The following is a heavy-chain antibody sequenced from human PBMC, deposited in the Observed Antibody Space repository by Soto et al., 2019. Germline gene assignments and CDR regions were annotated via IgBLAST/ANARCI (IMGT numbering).Heavy chain of an antibody. CDR2: INAGNGNT. D-gene: IGHD4-17*01. V-gene: IGHV1-3*01. J-gene: IGHJ4*02. CDR1: GYTFTSYA. Sequence: ASVKVSCKASGYTFTSYAMHWVRQAPGQRLEWMGWINAGNGNTKYSQKFQGRVTITRDTSASTAYIELSSLRSEDTAVYYCARANLYGDYSIDYWGQGTLVTVSS. CDR3: ARANLYGDYSIDY.